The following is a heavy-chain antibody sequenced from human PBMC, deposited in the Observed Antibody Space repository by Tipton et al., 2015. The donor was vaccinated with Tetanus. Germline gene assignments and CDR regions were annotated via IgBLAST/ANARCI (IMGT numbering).Heavy chain of an antibody. CDR3: ARGLGVDY. J-gene: IGHJ4*02. CDR2: IYSDGST. CDR1: GFTVSSYQ. D-gene: IGHD7-27*01. V-gene: IGHV3-53*01. Sequence: VQLVQSGGGMTQLGDSLRLSCAASGFTVSSYQMTWVRQAPGKGLEWVSVIYSDGSTYYADSVKGRFTISRDNLKNTLSLQMNSLRAEDTAVYYCARGLGVDYWGQGTLVTVSS.